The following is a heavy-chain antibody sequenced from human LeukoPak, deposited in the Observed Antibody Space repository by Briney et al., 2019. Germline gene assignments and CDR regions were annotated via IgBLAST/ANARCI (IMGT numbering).Heavy chain of an antibody. Sequence: PGGSLRLSCAASGFTYSSHWMSWVRQAPGKGLEWVGNIKEDGSQKYYAGSVKGRFTISRDNAKNSLYLQMNSLRVEDTAVYYCARDGGWGWDYWGQGTLVTVFS. J-gene: IGHJ4*02. D-gene: IGHD6-19*01. V-gene: IGHV3-7*01. CDR1: GFTYSSHW. CDR3: ARDGGWGWDY. CDR2: IKEDGSQK.